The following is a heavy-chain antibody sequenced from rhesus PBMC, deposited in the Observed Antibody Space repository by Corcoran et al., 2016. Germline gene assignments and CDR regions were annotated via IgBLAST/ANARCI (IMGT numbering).Heavy chain of an antibody. V-gene: IGHV4-173*01. Sequence: QVQLQESGPGLVKPSETLSLTCAVSGGSISGYYWSWIRQPPGKGLEWIGRISVSGGRNEYNHSLKSRVNISTDKSKNQLSVKRSSGTAADTAVYYCARHRRRQLERDYWGQGVLVTVSS. CDR1: GGSISGYY. J-gene: IGHJ4*01. CDR3: ARHRRRQLERDY. CDR2: ISVSGGRN. D-gene: IGHD6-25*01.